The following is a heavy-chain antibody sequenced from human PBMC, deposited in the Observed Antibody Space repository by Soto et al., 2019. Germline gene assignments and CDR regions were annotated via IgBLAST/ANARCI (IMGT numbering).Heavy chain of an antibody. CDR2: IYHSGST. D-gene: IGHD4-17*01. V-gene: IGHV4-4*02. J-gene: IGHJ4*02. Sequence: QVQLQESGPGLVKPSGTLSLTCAVSSGSISSSNWWSWVRQPPGKGLEWIGEIYHSGSTNYNPSLKRRVTISVDKSKNQFSLKLSSVTAADTAVYYCAREGATTVTTGVFDYWGQGTLVTVSS. CDR1: SGSISSSNW. CDR3: AREGATTVTTGVFDY.